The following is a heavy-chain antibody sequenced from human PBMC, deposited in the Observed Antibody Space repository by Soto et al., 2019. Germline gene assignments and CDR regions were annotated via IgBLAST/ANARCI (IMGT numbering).Heavy chain of an antibody. CDR2: IIPIFGTA. CDR3: ARANIVLMVYASYYYYGMDV. Sequence: SVKVSCTASGGTFSSYAISWVRQAPGQGLEWMGGIIPIFGTANYAQKFQGRVTITADESTSTAYMELSSLRSEDTAVYYCARANIVLMVYASYYYYGMDVWGQGTTVTVSS. V-gene: IGHV1-69*13. CDR1: GGTFSSYA. J-gene: IGHJ6*02. D-gene: IGHD2-8*01.